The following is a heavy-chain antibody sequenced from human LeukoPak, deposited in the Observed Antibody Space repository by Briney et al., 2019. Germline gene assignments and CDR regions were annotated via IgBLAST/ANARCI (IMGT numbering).Heavy chain of an antibody. CDR2: IYHSGST. CDR1: GFSISSGYY. Sequence: SETLSLTCSVSGFSISSGYYWGWIRQPPGKGLEWIGSIYHSGSTYYNPSLKSRVTISVDTSKNQFSLKLSSMTAADTAVYYCATIGPSIAAEGYWGQGTLVTVSS. V-gene: IGHV4-38-2*02. CDR3: ATIGPSIAAEGY. J-gene: IGHJ4*02. D-gene: IGHD6-13*01.